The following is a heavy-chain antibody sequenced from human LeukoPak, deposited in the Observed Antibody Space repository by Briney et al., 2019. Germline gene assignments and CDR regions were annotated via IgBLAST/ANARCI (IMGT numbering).Heavy chain of an antibody. CDR1: GYTFTSYY. V-gene: IGHV1-46*01. CDR2: INPSGGST. J-gene: IGHJ3*02. CDR3: ARARDSSGWYTDGFDI. Sequence: ASVKVSCKASGYTFTSYYMHWVRQAPGQGLEWMGIINPSGGSTSYAQKFQGRVTMTRDTSTSTVYMELSSLRSEDTAVYYCARARDSSGWYTDGFDIWGQGTMVTVSS. D-gene: IGHD6-19*01.